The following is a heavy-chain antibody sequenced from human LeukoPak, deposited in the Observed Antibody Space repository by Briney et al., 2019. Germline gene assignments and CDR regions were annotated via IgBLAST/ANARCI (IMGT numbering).Heavy chain of an antibody. V-gene: IGHV4-59*01. D-gene: IGHD2-21*02. J-gene: IGHJ4*02. Sequence: SETLSLTCTVSGGSISSYYWSWLRQPPGRGLEWIGYLYYSGSTNYNPSLKSRVTISVDTSKNQFSLKLSSVTAADTAVYYCAREAYCGGDCYSGFDYWGQGTLVTVSS. CDR3: AREAYCGGDCYSGFDY. CDR1: GGSISSYY. CDR2: LYYSGST.